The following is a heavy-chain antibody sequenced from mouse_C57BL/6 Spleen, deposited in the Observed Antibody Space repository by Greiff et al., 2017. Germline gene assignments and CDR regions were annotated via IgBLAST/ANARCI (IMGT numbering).Heavy chain of an antibody. CDR2: INPNNGGT. CDR3: ARVTNWDGGFAY. V-gene: IGHV1-18*01. Sequence: EVKLVESGPELVKPGASVKIPCKASGYTFTDYNMDWVKQSHGKSLEWIGDINPNNGGTIYNQKFKGKATLTVDKSSSTAYMELRSLTSEDTAVYYCARVTNWDGGFAYWGQGTLVTVSA. D-gene: IGHD4-1*01. CDR1: GYTFTDYN. J-gene: IGHJ3*01.